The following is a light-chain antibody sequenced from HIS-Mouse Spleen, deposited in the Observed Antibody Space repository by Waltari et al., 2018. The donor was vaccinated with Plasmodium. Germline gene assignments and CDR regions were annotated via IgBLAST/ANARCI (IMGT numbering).Light chain of an antibody. Sequence: EIVMTQSPATLSVSPGERATLSCRASQSVSSNLAWYQQKPGQAPRLLIYGASTGAPGIPARFSGSGSGTEFTLTISSLKSEDFAVYYWQQYNNWSFTFGPGTKVDIK. CDR3: QQYNNWSFT. CDR2: GAS. V-gene: IGKV3-15*01. J-gene: IGKJ3*01. CDR1: QSVSSN.